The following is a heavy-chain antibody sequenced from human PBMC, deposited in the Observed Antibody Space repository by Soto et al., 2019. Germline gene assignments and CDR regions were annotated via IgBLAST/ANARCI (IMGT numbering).Heavy chain of an antibody. CDR2: IIPIFGTA. CDR1: GGTLSSYA. J-gene: IGHJ3*01. CDR3: ARLSYYDILTGYQTATDSG. Sequence: SVKVSCKASGGTLSSYAISWLRQAPGQGLEWMGGIIPIFGTANYAQKFQGRVTITADESTSTAYMELSSLRSEDTAVYYCARLSYYDILTGYQTATDSGWGQGTMVTVSS. V-gene: IGHV1-69*13. D-gene: IGHD3-9*01.